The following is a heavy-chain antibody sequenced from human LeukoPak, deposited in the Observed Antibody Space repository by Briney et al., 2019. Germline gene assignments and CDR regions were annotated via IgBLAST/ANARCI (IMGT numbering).Heavy chain of an antibody. V-gene: IGHV4-59*08. J-gene: IGHJ4*02. CDR1: GGSISSYY. Sequence: SETLSLTCTVSGGSISSYYWSWIRQHPGGGLEWIGYIYYSGSTNYNPSLKSRVTISVDTSKNQFSLKLSSVTAADTAVYYCARHADGYNVDYWGQGTLVTVSS. D-gene: IGHD5-24*01. CDR2: IYYSGST. CDR3: ARHADGYNVDY.